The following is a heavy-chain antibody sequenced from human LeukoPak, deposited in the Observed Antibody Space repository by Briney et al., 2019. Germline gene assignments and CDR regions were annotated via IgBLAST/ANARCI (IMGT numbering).Heavy chain of an antibody. V-gene: IGHV4-59*12. CDR3: ARRTFFSGFRY. CDR2: VYYTGSA. D-gene: IGHD2/OR15-2a*01. CDR1: GGSFSSNY. J-gene: IGHJ4*02. Sequence: SETLSLTCTVSGGSFSSNYWSWIRQPPGKGLEWIGYVYYTGSANYNPSLKSRVTISVDTSKNQFSLKLSSVTAADTAVYYCARRTFFSGFRYWGQGTLVTVSS.